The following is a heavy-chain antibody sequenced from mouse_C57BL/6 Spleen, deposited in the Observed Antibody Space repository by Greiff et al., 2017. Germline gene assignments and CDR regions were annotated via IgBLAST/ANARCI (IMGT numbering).Heavy chain of an antibody. CDR2: IWGGGST. J-gene: IGHJ4*01. D-gene: IGHD1-1*01. CDR3: AKRGPGYGSSLYAMDY. CDR1: GFSLTSYG. Sequence: VKLMESGPGLVAPSQSLSITCTVSGFSLTSYGVDWVRQPPGKGLEWLGVIWGGGSTNYYSALISRLSISKDNSKSHVFLKMNSLQTDDTAMYYCAKRGPGYGSSLYAMDYWGQGTSVTVSS. V-gene: IGHV2-9*01.